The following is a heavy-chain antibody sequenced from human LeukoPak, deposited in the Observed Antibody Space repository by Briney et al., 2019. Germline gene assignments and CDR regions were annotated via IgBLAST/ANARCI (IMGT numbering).Heavy chain of an antibody. CDR1: GFTFSSYS. J-gene: IGHJ4*02. V-gene: IGHV3-9*01. CDR3: ARALSGSYLAFDY. Sequence: GGSLRLSCAASGFTFSSYSMTWVRQAPGKGLEWVSGISWNSGSIGYADSVKGRFTISRDNAKNSLYLQMNSLRAEDTALYYCARALSGSYLAFDYWGQGTLVTVSS. CDR2: ISWNSGSI. D-gene: IGHD1-26*01.